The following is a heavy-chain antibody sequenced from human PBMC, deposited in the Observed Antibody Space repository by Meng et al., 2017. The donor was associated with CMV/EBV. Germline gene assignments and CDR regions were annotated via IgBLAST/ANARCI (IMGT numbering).Heavy chain of an antibody. CDR3: ARGGATALDY. V-gene: IGHV3-48*03. CDR2: ISSSGSTI. Sequence: LTGAASGFTFSSYEMNWVRQAPGKGLEWVSYISSSGSTIYYADSVKGRFTISRDNAKNSLYLQMNSLRAEDTAVYYCARGGATALDYWGQGTLVTVSS. CDR1: GFTFSSYE. D-gene: IGHD5-24*01. J-gene: IGHJ4*02.